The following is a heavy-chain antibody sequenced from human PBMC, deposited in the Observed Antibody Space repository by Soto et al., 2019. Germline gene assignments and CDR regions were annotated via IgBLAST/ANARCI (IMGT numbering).Heavy chain of an antibody. J-gene: IGHJ6*02. CDR3: ARRMSIAAAGRGYYYYYYGMDV. D-gene: IGHD6-13*01. Sequence: SETLSLTCAVYGGSFSGYYWSWIRQPPGKGLEWIGEINHSGSTNYNPSLKSRVTISVDTSKNQFSLKLSSVTAADTAVYYCARRMSIAAAGRGYYYYYYGMDVWGQGATVTVSS. CDR1: GGSFSGYY. V-gene: IGHV4-34*01. CDR2: INHSGST.